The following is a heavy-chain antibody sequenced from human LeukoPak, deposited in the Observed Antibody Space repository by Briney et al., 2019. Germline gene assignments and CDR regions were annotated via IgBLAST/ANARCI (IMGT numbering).Heavy chain of an antibody. D-gene: IGHD6-13*01. CDR3: ARDRRSSAGFDF. V-gene: IGHV3-7*01. CDR1: GFTFSNYW. Sequence: GGSLRLSCAASGFTFSNYWMSWVRQAPGEGLEWVANINQGGSGKYYLDSVKGRFSISRDDAKNSLFLQMDSLRADDTAVYYCARDRRSSAGFDFWGQGTRVTVSS. J-gene: IGHJ4*02. CDR2: INQGGSGK.